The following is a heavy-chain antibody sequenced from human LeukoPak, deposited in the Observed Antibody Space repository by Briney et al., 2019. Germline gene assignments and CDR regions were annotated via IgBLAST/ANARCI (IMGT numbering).Heavy chain of an antibody. Sequence: GGSLRLSCAASGFTFSNYWMNWVRQAPGKGLDWVANIKEDGSEKYYVDSVKGRFTISRDNAKNSLYLQMNSLRAEDTAVYYCARDSQHLNFDYWGQGTLVTASS. V-gene: IGHV3-7*04. CDR1: GFTFSNYW. CDR2: IKEDGSEK. J-gene: IGHJ4*02. CDR3: ARDSQHLNFDY. D-gene: IGHD3-3*02.